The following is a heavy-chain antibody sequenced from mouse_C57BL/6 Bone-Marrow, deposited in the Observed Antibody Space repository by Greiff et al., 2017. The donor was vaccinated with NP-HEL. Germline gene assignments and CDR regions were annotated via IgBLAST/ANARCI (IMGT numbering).Heavy chain of an antibody. J-gene: IGHJ1*03. Sequence: VQLQQSGAELARPGASVKLSCKASGYTFTSYGISWVKQRTGQGLEWIGEIYPRSGNTYYNEKFKGKATLTADKSSSTAYMELRSLTSEDSAVYFCARKPSLRHYGYFDVWGTGTPVTVSA. CDR3: ARKPSLRHYGYFDV. D-gene: IGHD1-1*01. V-gene: IGHV1-81*01. CDR1: GYTFTSYG. CDR2: IYPRSGNT.